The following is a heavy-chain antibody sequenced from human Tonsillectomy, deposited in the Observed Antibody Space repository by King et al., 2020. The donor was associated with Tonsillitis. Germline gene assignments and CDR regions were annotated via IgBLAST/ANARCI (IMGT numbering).Heavy chain of an antibody. J-gene: IGHJ6*02. CDR1: GYTFTGYY. CDR2: INPNSGGT. V-gene: IGHV1-2*02. Sequence: VQLVESGAEVKKPGASVKVSCKASGYTFTGYYMHWVRQAPGQGLEWMGWINPNSGGTNYAQKFQRRVTMTRDTSISTAYMELSRLRSDDTAVYYCARVPARRSTSFYYYGMDVWGQGTTVTVSS. D-gene: IGHD1-14*01. CDR3: ARVPARRSTSFYYYGMDV.